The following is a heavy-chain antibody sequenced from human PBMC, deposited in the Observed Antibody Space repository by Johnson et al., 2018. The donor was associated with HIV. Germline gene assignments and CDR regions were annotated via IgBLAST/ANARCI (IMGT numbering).Heavy chain of an antibody. CDR3: AREGREYDRDAFDI. J-gene: IGHJ3*02. Sequence: VQLMESGGGLVQTGGSLRLSCADSGFTFSRYDMHWVRQVTGKGLEWVSAIGTAGDTYYTDAVKGRFTISRDNANNSLFLLMNSLRAEDTAVYYCAREGREYDRDAFDIWGQGTLVTVSS. CDR2: IGTAGDT. CDR1: GFTFSRYD. V-gene: IGHV3-13*01. D-gene: IGHD3-9*01.